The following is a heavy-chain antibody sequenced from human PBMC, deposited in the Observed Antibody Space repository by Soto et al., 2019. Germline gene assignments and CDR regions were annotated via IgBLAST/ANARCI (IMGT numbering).Heavy chain of an antibody. CDR3: AKDVADGYSYVEPEGD. Sequence: QVQLVESGGGVVQPGRSLRLSCAASGFTFSSYGMHWVRQAPGRGLEWVAVISYDGSNKYYADSVKGRFTISRDNSKNTLYLQMNSLRAEDTAVYYRAKDVADGYSYVEPEGDWGQGTLVTVSS. CDR2: ISYDGSNK. CDR1: GFTFSSYG. J-gene: IGHJ4*02. V-gene: IGHV3-30*18. D-gene: IGHD5-18*01.